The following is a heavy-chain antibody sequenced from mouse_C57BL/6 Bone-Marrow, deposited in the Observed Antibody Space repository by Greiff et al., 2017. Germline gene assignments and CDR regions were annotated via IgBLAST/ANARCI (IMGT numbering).Heavy chain of an antibody. CDR1: GFTFSSYA. CDR3: ARDLMMVTLAY. V-gene: IGHV5-4*01. Sequence: EVKLVESGGGLVKPGGSLKLSCAASGFTFSSYAMSWVRQTPEKRLEWVATISDGGSYTYYPDNVKGRFTISRDNAKNNLYLQMSHLKSEDTAMYYCARDLMMVTLAYGGQGTLVTVSA. D-gene: IGHD2-3*01. CDR2: ISDGGSYT. J-gene: IGHJ3*01.